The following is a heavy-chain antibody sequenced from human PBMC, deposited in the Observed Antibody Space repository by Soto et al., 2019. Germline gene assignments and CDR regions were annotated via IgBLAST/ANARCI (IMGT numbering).Heavy chain of an antibody. CDR1: GFTFSNYY. J-gene: IGHJ5*02. CDR3: ARGGSTSWLRALDL. D-gene: IGHD6-13*01. CDR2: IDFDGRST. V-gene: IGHV3-74*01. Sequence: EVQLVESGGGLVQPGGSLRLSCAVSGFTFSNYYMQWVRQGPGKGLVYVARIDFDGRSTVHADSVKGRFPISRDNAKNTLYLQMNSLGAEDTGVYYCARGGSTSWLRALDLWGQGTLVTVSS.